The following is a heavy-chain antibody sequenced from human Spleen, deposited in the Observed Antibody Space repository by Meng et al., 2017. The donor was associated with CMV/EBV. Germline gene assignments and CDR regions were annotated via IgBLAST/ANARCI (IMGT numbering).Heavy chain of an antibody. CDR2: IYHTGTT. D-gene: IGHD5-18*01. CDR1: GGPVSSGSHH. V-gene: IGHV4-61*01. Sequence: CRVSGGPVSSGSHHWSWIRQSPGKRLEWIGNIYHTGTTNYNPSLTSRVTMSVDPSRNQFSLTLSSLNASDTAVYYCARIRGYSLPEFWGRGILVTVSS. CDR3: ARIRGYSLPEF. J-gene: IGHJ4*02.